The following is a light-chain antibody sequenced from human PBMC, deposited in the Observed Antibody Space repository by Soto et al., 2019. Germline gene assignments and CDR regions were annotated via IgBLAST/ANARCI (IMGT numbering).Light chain of an antibody. V-gene: IGKV1-33*01. Sequence: DIQMTQSPSSLSASVGDRVTITCQASQDISNYLNWYQQKPGKAPKLLIYDASNLETGVPSRFSGSGSGTDFTFTISCLQPEDIATYYCQQYDNLQLTFGGGTRVEIK. J-gene: IGKJ4*01. CDR3: QQYDNLQLT. CDR2: DAS. CDR1: QDISNY.